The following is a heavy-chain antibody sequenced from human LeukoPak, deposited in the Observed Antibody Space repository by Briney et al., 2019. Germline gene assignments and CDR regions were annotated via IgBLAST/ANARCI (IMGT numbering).Heavy chain of an antibody. CDR3: ARRHSYGGRDFDY. CDR2: INHSGST. Sequence: SETLSLTCAVYGGSFSGYYWSWIRQPPGKVLEWIGEINHSGSTNYNPSLKSRVTISVDTSKNQFSLKLSSVTAADTAVYYCARRHSYGGRDFDYWGQGTLVTVSS. J-gene: IGHJ4*02. D-gene: IGHD4-23*01. V-gene: IGHV4-34*01. CDR1: GGSFSGYY.